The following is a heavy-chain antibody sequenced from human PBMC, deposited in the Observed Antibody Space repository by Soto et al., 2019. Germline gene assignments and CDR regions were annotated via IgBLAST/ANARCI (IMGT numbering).Heavy chain of an antibody. J-gene: IGHJ5*02. D-gene: IGHD2-2*01. CDR1: GFSFSTYG. V-gene: IGHV3-30*18. CDR3: AKEGPGYCTSTGCANNWFDP. CDR2: IPYEGSNK. Sequence: PGGSLRLSCAASGFSFSTYGMHWVRQAPGRGLEWVAVIPYEGSNKYYADSVKGRFTISRDNSKNTLYLQMNSLRAEDTALYYCAKEGPGYCTSTGCANNWFDPWGQGTLVTVSS.